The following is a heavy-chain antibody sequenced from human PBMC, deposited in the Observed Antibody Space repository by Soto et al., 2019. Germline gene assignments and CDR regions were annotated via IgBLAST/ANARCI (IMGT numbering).Heavy chain of an antibody. CDR3: ATVGRANYFDN. CDR1: GFTFSSYA. V-gene: IGHV3-23*01. J-gene: IGHJ4*02. CDR2: ISGGGINT. Sequence: GGSLRLSCAASGFTFSSYALTWVRQAPGKGLEWVSVISGGGINTLYADSVKGRFTISRDNSKNTLYLQMNSLRADHAAVYYCATVGRANYFDNWGQGTLVTVSS.